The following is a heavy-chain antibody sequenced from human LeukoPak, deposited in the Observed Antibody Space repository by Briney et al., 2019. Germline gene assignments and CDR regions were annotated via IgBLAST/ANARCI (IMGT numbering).Heavy chain of an antibody. CDR1: GFTFSDYY. CDR2: ISSSGSTI. J-gene: IGHJ3*02. V-gene: IGHV3-11*04. D-gene: IGHD2-21*02. CDR3: ARFPCGGDCSRDVAFDI. Sequence: GGSLRLSCTASGFTFSDYYMSWTRQAPGKGLEWVSYISSSGSTIYYADSVKGRFTISRDKAKNSLYLQMNSLRAEDTAVYYCARFPCGGDCSRDVAFDIWGQGTMVTVSS.